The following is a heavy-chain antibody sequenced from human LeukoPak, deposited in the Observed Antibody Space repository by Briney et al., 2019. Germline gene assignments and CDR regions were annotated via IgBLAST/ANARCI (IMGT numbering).Heavy chain of an antibody. V-gene: IGHV3-49*03. J-gene: IGHJ6*03. CDR3: SRVERSSINNYYYYMAV. CDR2: SRSRAHGGTT. CDR1: GFTCGENA. Sequence: GGSLRLSCTAFGFTCGENAMIWFRQSPGKGLEWVSLSRSRAHGGTTEYAASVMGRFTMSRDDSKNIAYLQMNSLETEDTAVYYCSRVERSSINNYYYYMAVWGKGTSVTVSS. D-gene: IGHD2-2*01.